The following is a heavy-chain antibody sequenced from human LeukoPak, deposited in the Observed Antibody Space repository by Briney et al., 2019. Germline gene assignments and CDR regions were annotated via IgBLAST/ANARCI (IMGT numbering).Heavy chain of an antibody. CDR2: ISNSGGNT. D-gene: IGHD3-16*01. V-gene: IGHV3-23*01. CDR3: AKDVGYVLIDY. Sequence: GGSLTLSCATSGFTFSDYSTSWVRQAPGRGLEWVSTISNSGGNTHYAHSVVGQFTISRDNSKRTLYLQMNSLSGEDTSVYVCAKDVGYVLIDYGGQGPLLT. CDR1: GFTFSDYS. J-gene: IGHJ4*02.